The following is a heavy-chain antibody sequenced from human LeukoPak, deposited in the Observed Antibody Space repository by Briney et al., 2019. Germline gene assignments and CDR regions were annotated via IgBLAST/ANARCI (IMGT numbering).Heavy chain of an antibody. V-gene: IGHV4-34*01. CDR3: ASGSESWFDP. CDR1: GGSFSGYY. Sequence: SETLSLTCAVYGGSFSGYYWSWIRQPPGKGLEWIGEINHSGSTNYNPSLKSRVTISVDTSKNQFSLRLSFVTAADTAVYYCASGSESWFDPWGQGTLVTVSS. J-gene: IGHJ5*02. D-gene: IGHD6-19*01. CDR2: INHSGST.